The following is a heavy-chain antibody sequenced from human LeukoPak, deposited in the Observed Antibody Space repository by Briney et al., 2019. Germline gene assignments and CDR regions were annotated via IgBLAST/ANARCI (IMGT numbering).Heavy chain of an antibody. CDR2: ISWNSGSI. CDR3: AKDISDGYSYDAFDI. J-gene: IGHJ3*02. D-gene: IGHD5-24*01. Sequence: GGSLRLSCAASGFTFDDYAMHWVRQAPGKGLEWVSGISWNSGSIGYADSVKGRFTISRDNAKNSLYLQMNSLRAEDTALYYCAKDISDGYSYDAFDIWGQGTMVTVSS. CDR1: GFTFDDYA. V-gene: IGHV3-9*01.